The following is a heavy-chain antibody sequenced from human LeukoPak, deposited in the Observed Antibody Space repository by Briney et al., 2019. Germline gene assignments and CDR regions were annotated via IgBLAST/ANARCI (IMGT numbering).Heavy chain of an antibody. CDR2: MNPNSGNT. V-gene: IGHV1-8*01. D-gene: IGHD6-13*01. J-gene: IGHJ5*02. CDR1: GYTFTGYD. Sequence: ASVKVSCKASGYTFTGYDINWVRQAPGQGLEWMGWMNPNSGNTGYAQKFQGRVTMTRNTSISTAYMELSSLRSEDTAVYYCARGRQQLVFRRNTNKSRNQKNWFDPWGQGTLVTVSS. CDR3: ARGRQQLVFRRNTNKSRNQKNWFDP.